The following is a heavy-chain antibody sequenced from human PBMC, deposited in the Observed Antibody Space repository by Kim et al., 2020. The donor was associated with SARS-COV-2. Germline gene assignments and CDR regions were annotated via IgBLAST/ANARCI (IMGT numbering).Heavy chain of an antibody. V-gene: IGHV1-18*01. Sequence: TNYAQKLQGRVTMTTDTATSTAYMERRSLRSDDTAVYYCASEQWLGYFDYWGQGTLVTVSS. D-gene: IGHD6-19*01. CDR2: T. CDR3: ASEQWLGYFDY. J-gene: IGHJ4*02.